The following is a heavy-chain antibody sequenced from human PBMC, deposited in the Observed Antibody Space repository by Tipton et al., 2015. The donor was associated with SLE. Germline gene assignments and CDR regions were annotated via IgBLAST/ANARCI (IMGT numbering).Heavy chain of an antibody. CDR2: IYYSGST. CDR1: GGSISSSSYY. J-gene: IGHJ6*03. V-gene: IGHV4-39*01. Sequence: TLSLTCTVSGGSISSSSYYWGWLRQPPGMGLEWIGSIYYSGSTYYNPSLKSRVTISVDTSKNQFSLKMSPVTAADSAVYYCARTSTYYDFWSGSYYYYYYMDVWGKGTTVTVSS. CDR3: ARTSTYYDFWSGSYYYYYYMDV. D-gene: IGHD3-3*01.